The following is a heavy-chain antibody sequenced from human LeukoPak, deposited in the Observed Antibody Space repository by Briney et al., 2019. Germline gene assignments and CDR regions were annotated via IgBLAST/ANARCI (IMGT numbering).Heavy chain of an antibody. J-gene: IGHJ4*02. Sequence: GGSLRLSCAASGFTFSSYAMSGVRQAPGKGLEGVAVISYDGSNKYYADSVKGRFTISRDNSKKTLYLQMNSLRAEDTAVYYCARDSGGVVVPPDYWGQGTLVTVSS. CDR2: ISYDGSNK. CDR3: ARDSGGVVVPPDY. D-gene: IGHD2-2*01. V-gene: IGHV3-30-3*01. CDR1: GFTFSSYA.